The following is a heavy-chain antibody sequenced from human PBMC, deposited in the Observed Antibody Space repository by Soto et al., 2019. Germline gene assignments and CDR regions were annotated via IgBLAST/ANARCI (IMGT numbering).Heavy chain of an antibody. CDR3: ARDASYYSLWSGYYPSRNGMDV. D-gene: IGHD3-3*01. CDR1: GFTFSSFG. CDR2: IWYDGSKK. V-gene: IGHV3-33*01. J-gene: IGHJ6*02. Sequence: QVQVVESGGGVVQPGRSLRLSCAASGFTFSSFGMHWVSQAPGKGLEWVSLIWYDGSKKSYGDSVKGRVTISRDNSRNTVYLLMNSLRADDTAVYYCARDASYYSLWSGYYPSRNGMDVWGQGTTVTVSS.